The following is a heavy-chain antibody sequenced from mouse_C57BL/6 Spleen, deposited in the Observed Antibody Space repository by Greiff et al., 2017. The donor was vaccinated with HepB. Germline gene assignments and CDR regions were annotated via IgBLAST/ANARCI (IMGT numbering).Heavy chain of an antibody. CDR1: GFNIKNTY. CDR2: IDPANGNT. J-gene: IGHJ4*01. V-gene: IGHV14-3*01. Sequence: VQLKESVAELVRPGASVKLSCTASGFNIKNTYMHWVKQRPEQGLEWIGRIDPANGNTKYAPKFQGKATITADTSSNTAYLQLSSLTSEDTAIYYCARYYGSSYPLYYAMDYWGQGTSVTVSS. D-gene: IGHD1-1*01. CDR3: ARYYGSSYPLYYAMDY.